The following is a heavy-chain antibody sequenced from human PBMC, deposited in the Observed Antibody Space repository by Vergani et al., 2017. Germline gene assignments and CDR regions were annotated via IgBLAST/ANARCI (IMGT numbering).Heavy chain of an antibody. V-gene: IGHV3-21*01. J-gene: IGHJ5*02. CDR2: ISSTSSYI. Sequence: EVQLVESGGGLVKPGGSLRLSCAASGFIFSSYSMNWVRQAPGKGLEWVSSISSTSSYIYYADSVKGRFTISRDNAKNSMYLQINSLRAEDTAVYYCARDKHYYGSGSYFGNWFDPWGQGTLVTVSS. D-gene: IGHD3-10*01. CDR1: GFIFSSYS. CDR3: ARDKHYYGSGSYFGNWFDP.